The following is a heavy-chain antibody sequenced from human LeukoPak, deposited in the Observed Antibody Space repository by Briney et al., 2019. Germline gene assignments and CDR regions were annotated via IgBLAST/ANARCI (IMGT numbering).Heavy chain of an antibody. CDR3: AKEMDTAMVTMGDY. D-gene: IGHD5-18*01. CDR2: ITSSSSYI. V-gene: IGHV3-21*01. Sequence: GGSLRLSCAASGFTFSTYSMNWVHQAPGKGLEWVSSITSSSSYIYYTDSAKGRFTISRDNAKNSLYLQMNSLRAEDTAVYYCAKEMDTAMVTMGDYWGQGTLVTVSS. J-gene: IGHJ4*02. CDR1: GFTFSTYS.